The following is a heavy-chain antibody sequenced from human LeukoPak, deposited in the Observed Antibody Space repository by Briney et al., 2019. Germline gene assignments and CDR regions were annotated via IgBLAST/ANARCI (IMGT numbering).Heavy chain of an antibody. CDR3: ARAKYCSSTSCYWGWFDR. J-gene: IGHJ5*02. V-gene: IGHV1-2*02. Sequence: ASVKVSCKASGYTFTRYYMHCVRQAPGQGLEWMGWINPNSGGTNYAQKFQGRVTMTRDTSISTAYMELSRLRSDDTAVYYCARAKYCSSTSCYWGWFDRGGQGTLVTVS. CDR1: GYTFTRYY. D-gene: IGHD2-2*01. CDR2: INPNSGGT.